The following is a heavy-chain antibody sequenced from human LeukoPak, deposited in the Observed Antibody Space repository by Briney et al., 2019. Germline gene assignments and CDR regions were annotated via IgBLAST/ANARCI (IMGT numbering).Heavy chain of an antibody. D-gene: IGHD5-18*01. CDR3: ARGWRYSYGPGLIDY. Sequence: KPSETLSLTGAVYGGSFSGYYWSWIRQPPGKGLEGIGEINHSGSTHYNPSLKSRVTISVDTSKNQFSLKLSSVTAADTAVYYCARGWRYSYGPGLIDYWGQGTLVTVSS. CDR1: GGSFSGYY. CDR2: INHSGST. V-gene: IGHV4-34*01. J-gene: IGHJ4*02.